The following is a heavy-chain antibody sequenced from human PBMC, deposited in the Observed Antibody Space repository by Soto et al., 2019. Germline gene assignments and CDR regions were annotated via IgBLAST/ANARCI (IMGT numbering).Heavy chain of an antibody. CDR2: IYYSGST. CDR1: GGSISSYY. CDR3: ARHVGYSTGWYDY. J-gene: IGHJ4*02. V-gene: IGHV4-59*08. D-gene: IGHD6-19*01. Sequence: LTCTVSGGSISSYYWSWIRQPPGKGLEWIGYIYYSGSTNYNPSLKSRVTISVDTSKNQFSLKLSSVTAADTAVYYCARHVGYSTGWYDYWGQGTLVTVSS.